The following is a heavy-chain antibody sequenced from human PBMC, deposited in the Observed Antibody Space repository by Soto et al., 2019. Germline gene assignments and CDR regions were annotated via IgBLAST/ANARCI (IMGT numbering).Heavy chain of an antibody. D-gene: IGHD2-21*02. J-gene: IGHJ4*02. CDR3: ARARYCGGACHPCYFDY. CDR1: GGTFSSYA. CDR2: IIPIFGTA. V-gene: IGHV1-69*12. Sequence: QVQLVQSGAEVKKPGSSVKVSCKASGGTFSSYAISWVRQAPGQGLEWMGGIIPIFGTANYAQKFQGRVKITAEESTRTASMEMSSLRSEDTAVYYCARARYCGGACHPCYFDYWGQGTLVTVSS.